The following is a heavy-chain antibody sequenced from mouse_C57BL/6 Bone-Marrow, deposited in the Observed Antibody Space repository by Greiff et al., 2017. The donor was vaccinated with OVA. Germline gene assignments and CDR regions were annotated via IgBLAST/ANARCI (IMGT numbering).Heavy chain of an antibody. CDR1: GFTFSSYA. J-gene: IGHJ2*01. CDR2: ISDGGSYT. D-gene: IGHD1-1*01. Sequence: EVQVVESRGGLVKPGGSLKLSCAASGFTFSSYAMSWVRQTPEKRLEWVATISDGGSYTYYPDNVKGRFTISRDNAKNNLYLQMSHLKSEDTAMYYCARTYYYGSLDYWGQGTTRTVSS. V-gene: IGHV5-4*01. CDR3: ARTYYYGSLDY.